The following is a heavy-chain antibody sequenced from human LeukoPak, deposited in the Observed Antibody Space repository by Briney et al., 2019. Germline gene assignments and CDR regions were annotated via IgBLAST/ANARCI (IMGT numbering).Heavy chain of an antibody. V-gene: IGHV4-31*03. CDR2: IYYSGST. J-gene: IGHJ4*02. CDR3: ASTGSYCSSTSCFDY. D-gene: IGHD2-2*01. Sequence: SETLSLTCTVSGGSISSGGYYWSWIRQHPGKGLEWIGYIYYSGSTYYNPSLKSRVTITVDTSKNQFSLKLSSVTAADTAVYYCASTGSYCSSTSCFDYWGQGTLVTVSS. CDR1: GGSISSGGYY.